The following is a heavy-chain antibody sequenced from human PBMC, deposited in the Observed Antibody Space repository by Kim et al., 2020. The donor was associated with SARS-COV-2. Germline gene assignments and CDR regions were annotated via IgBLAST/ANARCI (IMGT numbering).Heavy chain of an antibody. CDR1: GFTFSSYD. V-gene: IGHV3-13*01. CDR2: IGTAGDT. D-gene: IGHD1-26*01. CDR3: ARDGGSYAFDY. Sequence: GGSLRLSCAASGFTFSSYDMHWVRQATGKGLEWVSAIGTAGDTYYPGSVKGRFTISRENAKNSLYLQMNSLRAGDTAVYYCARDGGSYAFDYWGQGTLVTVSS. J-gene: IGHJ4*02.